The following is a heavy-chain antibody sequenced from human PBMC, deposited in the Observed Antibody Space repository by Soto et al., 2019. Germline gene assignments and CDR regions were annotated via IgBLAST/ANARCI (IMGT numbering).Heavy chain of an antibody. Sequence: LGESLKISCKGSGYSFTSYWISWVRQMPGKGLEWMGRIDPSDSYTNYSPSFQGHVTISADKSISTAYLQWSSLKASDTAMYYCARGSRIVGATHYYGMDVWGQGTTVTVSS. CDR3: ARGSRIVGATHYYGMDV. J-gene: IGHJ6*02. CDR1: GYSFTSYW. D-gene: IGHD1-26*01. V-gene: IGHV5-10-1*01. CDR2: IDPSDSYT.